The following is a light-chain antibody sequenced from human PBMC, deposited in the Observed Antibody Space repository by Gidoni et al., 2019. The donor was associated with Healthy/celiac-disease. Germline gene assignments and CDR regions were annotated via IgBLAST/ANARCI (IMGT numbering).Light chain of an antibody. J-gene: IGKJ3*01. CDR1: QSISSY. CDR3: QQSYSTPRT. V-gene: IGKV1-39*01. CDR2: AAS. Sequence: DIQMTQSPSSLSASVGDRVTITCRASQSISSYLNWYQQKPGKAPKLLIYAASSLQSGFPSRFSGSGSGTVFTLTISSLQPEDFATYYCQQSYSTPRTFXPXTKVDIK.